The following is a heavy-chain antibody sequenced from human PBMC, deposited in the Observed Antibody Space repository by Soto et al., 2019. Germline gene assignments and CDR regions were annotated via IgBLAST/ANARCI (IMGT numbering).Heavy chain of an antibody. CDR3: CTSPAVAV. CDR2: IYSGGNT. Sequence: EVQLVESGGGLVQPGGSLRLSCTASEFTVSNNYMTWVRQAPGKGLEWVSVIYSGGNTYYADYVQGRFTISRDNYYTLYLEMNSLRAEDTAIYYCCTSPAVAVGGKGTTVTVSS. CDR1: EFTVSNNY. V-gene: IGHV3-66*01. J-gene: IGHJ6*04. D-gene: IGHD6-19*01.